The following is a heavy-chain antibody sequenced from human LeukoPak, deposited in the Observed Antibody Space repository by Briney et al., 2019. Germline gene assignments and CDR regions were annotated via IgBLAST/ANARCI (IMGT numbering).Heavy chain of an antibody. V-gene: IGHV3-11*01. Sequence: GGSRRLSCAASGFTFSDYYMTWIRQAPGKGLEWVSYISGSGTNIDYANSVKGRFTISRDNAKNSVYLQMNSLRAEDTAVHYCAISANGGNSFWNYWGQGTLVTVSS. CDR3: AISANGGNSFWNY. J-gene: IGHJ4*02. CDR1: GFTFSDYY. D-gene: IGHD4-23*01. CDR2: ISGSGTNI.